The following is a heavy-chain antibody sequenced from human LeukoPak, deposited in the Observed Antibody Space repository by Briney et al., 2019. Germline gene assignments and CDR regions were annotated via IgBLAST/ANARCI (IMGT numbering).Heavy chain of an antibody. J-gene: IGHJ4*02. V-gene: IGHV3-30*18. CDR3: AKDRLLWFGELLSTPSSLAY. CDR1: GFTFSSYG. Sequence: GGSLRLSCAASGFTFSSYGMHWVRQAPGKGLEWVAVISYDGSNKYYADSVKGRFTISRDNSKNTLYRQMNSLRAEDTAVYYCAKDRLLWFGELLSTPSSLAYWGQGTLVTVSS. D-gene: IGHD3-10*01. CDR2: ISYDGSNK.